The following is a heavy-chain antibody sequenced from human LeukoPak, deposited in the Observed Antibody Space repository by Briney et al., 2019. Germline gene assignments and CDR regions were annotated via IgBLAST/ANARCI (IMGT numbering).Heavy chain of an antibody. Sequence: GGSLRLSYAASGFDLSRQGTHCVSQAPGKGLEWVSFIRYDGSKTFYGDSVTGRFTISRDNSKNTLYLQMNRLRAEDTAVYYCASEFVCSNSNYSYIPVYWGQGGLVTVSS. V-gene: IGHV3-30*02. CDR2: IRYDGSKT. J-gene: IGHJ4*02. CDR1: GFDLSRQG. D-gene: IGHD2/OR15-2a*01. CDR3: ASEFVCSNSNYSYIPVY.